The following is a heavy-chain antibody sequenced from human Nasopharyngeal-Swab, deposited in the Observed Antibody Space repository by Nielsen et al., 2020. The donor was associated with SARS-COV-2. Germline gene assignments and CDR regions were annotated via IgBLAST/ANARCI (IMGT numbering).Heavy chain of an antibody. Sequence: GESLKISCAASGFTFSSYGMHWVRQAPGKGLEWVAVISYDGGNKYYADSVKGRFTISRDNSKNTLYLQMNSLRAEDTAVYYCAKDYYDSSGYYYPLRFDYWGQGTLVTVSS. V-gene: IGHV3-30*18. D-gene: IGHD3-22*01. CDR3: AKDYYDSSGYYYPLRFDY. CDR2: ISYDGGNK. J-gene: IGHJ4*02. CDR1: GFTFSSYG.